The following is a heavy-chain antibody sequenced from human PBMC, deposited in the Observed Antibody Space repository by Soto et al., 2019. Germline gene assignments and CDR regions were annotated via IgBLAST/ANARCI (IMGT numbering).Heavy chain of an antibody. J-gene: IGHJ6*02. Sequence: QVQLVEAGGGVVQPGRSLRLSCAASGFTFSSYGMHWVRQAPGKGREWVAVISYDGSNKYYADSVKGRFTISRDNSKNALYLQMNSLRAEDTAVYYCAKVVAAAGTDYYYGMDVWGQGTTVTVS. CDR3: AKVVAAAGTDYYYGMDV. V-gene: IGHV3-30*18. CDR1: GFTFSSYG. CDR2: ISYDGSNK. D-gene: IGHD6-13*01.